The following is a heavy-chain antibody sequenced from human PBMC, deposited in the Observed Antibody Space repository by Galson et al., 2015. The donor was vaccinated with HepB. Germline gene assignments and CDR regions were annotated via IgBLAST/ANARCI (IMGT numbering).Heavy chain of an antibody. CDR2: INPNSGGT. CDR1: GYTFTGYY. J-gene: IGHJ6*02. CDR3: ARDSRGRSSSWQRKYYYYYGMDV. V-gene: IGHV1-2*04. D-gene: IGHD6-13*01. Sequence: SVKVSCKASGYTFTGYYMHWVRQAPGQGLEWMGWINPNSGGTNYAQKFQGWVTMTRDTSISTAYMELSRLRSDDTAVYYCARDSRGRSSSWQRKYYYYYGMDVWGQGTTVTVSS.